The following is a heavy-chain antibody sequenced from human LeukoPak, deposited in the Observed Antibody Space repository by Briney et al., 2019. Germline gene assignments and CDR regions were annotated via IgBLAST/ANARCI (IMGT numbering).Heavy chain of an antibody. V-gene: IGHV3-7*01. Sequence: PGGSLRLSCAASGFTFSSYWMSWVRQAPGKGLEWVANIKQDGSEKYYVDSVKGRFTISRDNAKNSLYLQMNSLRVEDTAVYYCARDMVHYDYVWGSYRINFDYWGQGTLVTVSS. CDR2: IKQDGSEK. CDR1: GFTFSSYW. CDR3: ARDMVHYDYVWGSYRINFDY. J-gene: IGHJ4*02. D-gene: IGHD3-16*02.